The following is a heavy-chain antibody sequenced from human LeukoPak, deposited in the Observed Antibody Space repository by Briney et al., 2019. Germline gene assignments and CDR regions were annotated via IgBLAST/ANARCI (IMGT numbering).Heavy chain of an antibody. CDR2: IYPGDSDT. D-gene: IGHD2-21*02. Sequence: GESLKISCKGFGYKFSNYWIGWVRQMPGKGLEWMGIIYPGDSDTRYSPSFQGQVTISADKSISTAYLQWSSLKASDTAMYYCARWSLYCGGDCLVQDAFDIWGQGTMVTVSS. CDR1: GYKFSNYW. V-gene: IGHV5-51*01. J-gene: IGHJ3*02. CDR3: ARWSLYCGGDCLVQDAFDI.